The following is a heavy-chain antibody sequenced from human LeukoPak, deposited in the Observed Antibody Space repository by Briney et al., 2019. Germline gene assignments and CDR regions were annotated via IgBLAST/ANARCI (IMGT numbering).Heavy chain of an antibody. CDR1: GGSISTGGSD. CDR2: IYHSGST. V-gene: IGHV4-31*03. J-gene: IGHJ6*03. D-gene: IGHD3-10*01. CDR3: ARACRGDNYYYNMDV. Sequence: SQTLSLTCTVSGGSISTGGSDWSWIRQNPGKGLEWIGYIYHSGSTYYNPSLKTRLTISVDTSKNQFSLEISSVTVADTADYFCARACRGDNYYYNMDVWGKGTTVTVSS.